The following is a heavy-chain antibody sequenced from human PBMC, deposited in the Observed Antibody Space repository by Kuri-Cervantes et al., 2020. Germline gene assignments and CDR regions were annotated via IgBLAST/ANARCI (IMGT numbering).Heavy chain of an antibody. CDR3: ARGRPQYDSSEFDP. Sequence: ASVKVSCKASEYTFTGYYMHWVRQAPGQGLEWMGWTNPNSGGTNYAQKFQGRVTMTRDTSISTAYMELSRLRSDDTAVYYCARGRPQYDSSEFDPWGQGTLVTVSS. V-gene: IGHV1-2*02. D-gene: IGHD3-22*01. CDR2: TNPNSGGT. J-gene: IGHJ5*02. CDR1: EYTFTGYY.